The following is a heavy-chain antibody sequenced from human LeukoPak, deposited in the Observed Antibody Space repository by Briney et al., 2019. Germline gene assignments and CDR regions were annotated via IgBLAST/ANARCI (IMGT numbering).Heavy chain of an antibody. V-gene: IGHV1-18*01. J-gene: IGHJ3*02. CDR3: ATLNIYCSSVRCQTDDAFDI. D-gene: IGHD2-2*01. CDR2: ISAYNGNT. CDR1: GYTFTSYG. Sequence: GASVKVSCKASGYTFTSYGISWVRQAPGQGLEWMGWISAYNGNTNYAQKLQGRVTMTTDTSTSTAYMELSRLRSDDTAVYYCATLNIYCSSVRCQTDDAFDIWGQGTMVTVSS.